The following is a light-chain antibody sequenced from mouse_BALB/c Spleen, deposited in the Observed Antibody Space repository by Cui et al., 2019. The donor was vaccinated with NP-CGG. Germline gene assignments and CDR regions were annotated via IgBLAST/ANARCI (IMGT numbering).Light chain of an antibody. CDR1: TGAVTTSNY. CDR2: GTN. Sequence: QVVFTTESAPTTSPGETVTLTCRSSTGAVTTSNYANWVQEKPDHLFTGLIGGTNNRAPGVPARFSGSLIGDKAALTITGAQTEDEAIYFCALWYSNHWVFGGGTKLTVL. J-gene: IGLJ1*01. V-gene: IGLV1*01. CDR3: ALWYSNHWV.